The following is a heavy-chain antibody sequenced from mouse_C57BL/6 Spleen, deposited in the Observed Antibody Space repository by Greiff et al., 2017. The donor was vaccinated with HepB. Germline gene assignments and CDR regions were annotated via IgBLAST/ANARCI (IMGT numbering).Heavy chain of an antibody. J-gene: IGHJ4*01. CDR2: IYPGDGDT. CDR3: ARGARLAMDY. CDR1: GYAFSSSW. Sequence: QVQLQQSGPELVKPGASVKISCKASGYAFSSSWMNWVKQRPGKGLEWIGRIYPGDGDTNYNGKFKGKATLTADKSSSTAYMQLSRLTSEDSAVYFCARGARLAMDYWGQGTSVTVSS. V-gene: IGHV1-82*01. D-gene: IGHD1-2*01.